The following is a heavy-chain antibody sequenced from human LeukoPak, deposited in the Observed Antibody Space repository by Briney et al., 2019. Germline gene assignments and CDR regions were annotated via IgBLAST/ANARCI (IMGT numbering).Heavy chain of an antibody. CDR1: GVYW. J-gene: IGHJ4*02. D-gene: IGHD2-8*02. V-gene: IGHV3-7*01. Sequence: GGSLRLSCAVPGVYWMSWVRQAPGKGLEWVANINQDGSVIYYVDSVKGRFTISRDNAKNSLYLQMSSLRAEDTGVYYCATSSGAPGNMWGQGTLVTVSS. CDR2: INQDGSVI. CDR3: ATSSGAPGNM.